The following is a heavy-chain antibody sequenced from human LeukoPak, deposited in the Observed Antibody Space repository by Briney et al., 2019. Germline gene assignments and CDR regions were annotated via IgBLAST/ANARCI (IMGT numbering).Heavy chain of an antibody. V-gene: IGHV3-23*01. D-gene: IGHD6-19*01. Sequence: GGSLRLSCAASGFTFSSYAMSWVRQAPGKGLEWVSGISGSGVSTYYADSVKGRFTISRDNSKNTLYLQMNSLRAEDTAVYYCAKAGSGWIFDNWGQGILVTVSS. CDR3: AKAGSGWIFDN. CDR2: ISGSGVST. J-gene: IGHJ4*02. CDR1: GFTFSSYA.